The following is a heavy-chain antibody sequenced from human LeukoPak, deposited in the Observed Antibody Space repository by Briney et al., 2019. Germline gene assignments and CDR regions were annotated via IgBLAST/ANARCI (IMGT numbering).Heavy chain of an antibody. D-gene: IGHD2-15*01. CDR1: GYTFISYG. CDR2: GSAYADDT. CDR3: ARDCIGCHGFDY. J-gene: IGHJ4*02. V-gene: IGHV1-18*01. Sequence: ASVKVSCKASGYTFISYGISWVRQAPGQGLEWMGWGSAYADDTNYVQKFQGRVTMTTDTSTSTAYMELRSLRFDDTAVYYCARDCIGCHGFDYWGQGTLVTVSS.